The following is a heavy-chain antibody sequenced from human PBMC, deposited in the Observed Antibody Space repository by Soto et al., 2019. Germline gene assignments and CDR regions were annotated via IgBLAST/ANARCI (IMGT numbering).Heavy chain of an antibody. D-gene: IGHD3-22*01. J-gene: IGHJ6*02. V-gene: IGHV3-21*02. CDR2: ISMSSSDI. CDR1: GFTFSGYT. CDR3: VRDTGFYDDAGQKYYYGMDV. Sequence: QLVESGGGLVKPGGSLRLSCAASGFTFSGYTMNWVRLAPGTGLEWVSSISMSSSDIYYADSVKGRFTISRDNAKNSLSLQMNSLRAEDTAVYYCVRDTGFYDDAGQKYYYGMDVWCQGTTVTVS.